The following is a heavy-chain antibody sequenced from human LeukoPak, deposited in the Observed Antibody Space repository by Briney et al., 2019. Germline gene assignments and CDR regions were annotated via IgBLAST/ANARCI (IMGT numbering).Heavy chain of an antibody. V-gene: IGHV4-4*09. J-gene: IGHJ4*02. CDR2: IYTSGST. CDR3: ARHIPIVGATTGFDY. Sequence: SETLSLTCTVSGGSISSYYWSWIRQPPGKGLEWIGYIYTSGSTNYNPSLESRVTISVDTSKNQFSLKLSSVTAADTAAYYCARHIPIVGATTGFDYWGQGILVTVSS. CDR1: GGSISSYY. D-gene: IGHD1-26*01.